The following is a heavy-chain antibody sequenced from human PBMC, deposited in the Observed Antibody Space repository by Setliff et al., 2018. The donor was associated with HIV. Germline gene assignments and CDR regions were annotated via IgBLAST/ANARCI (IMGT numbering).Heavy chain of an antibody. J-gene: IGHJ4*02. CDR2: IYITGDT. D-gene: IGHD1-26*01. CDR3: ARYRRDDYYLTAYFDS. CDR1: GGSISSGSHY. V-gene: IGHV4-61*09. Sequence: SETLSLTCSVSGGSISSGSHYWTWIRQFAGKGLEWIGHIYITGDTDYNPSLKSRVTISVDTSKNQFSLKLSSLTAADTAVYYCARYRRDDYYLTAYFDSWGQGTLVTVSS.